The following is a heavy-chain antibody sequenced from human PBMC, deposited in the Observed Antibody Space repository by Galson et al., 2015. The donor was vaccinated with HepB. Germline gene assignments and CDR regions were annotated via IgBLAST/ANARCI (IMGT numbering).Heavy chain of an antibody. CDR2: ISYDGSNK. Sequence: SLRLSCAASGFTFSSYAMHWVRQAPGKGLEWVAVISYDGSNKYYADSVKGRFAISRDNSKNTLYLQMNSLRAEDTAVYYCARGMTTVTTGYYFDYWGQGTLVTVSS. CDR3: ARGMTTVTTGYYFDY. D-gene: IGHD4-11*01. V-gene: IGHV3-30*09. CDR1: GFTFSSYA. J-gene: IGHJ4*02.